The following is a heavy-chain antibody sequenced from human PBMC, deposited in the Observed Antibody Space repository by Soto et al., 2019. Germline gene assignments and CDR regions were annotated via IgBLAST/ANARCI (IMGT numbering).Heavy chain of an antibody. V-gene: IGHV4-34*01. CDR1: GGSFSGYY. J-gene: IGHJ3*02. CDR2: INHSGST. D-gene: IGHD6-6*01. Sequence: SETLSLTCAVYGGSFSGYYWSWIRQPPGKGLEWIGEINHSGSTNYNPSLKSRVTISVDTSKNQFSLKLSSVTAADTAVYYCARGLGRPPPQHAFDIWGQGTIVTVS. CDR3: ARGLGRPPPQHAFDI.